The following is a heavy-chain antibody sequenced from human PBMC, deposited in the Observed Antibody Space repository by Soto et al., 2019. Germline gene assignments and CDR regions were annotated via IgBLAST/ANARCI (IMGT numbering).Heavy chain of an antibody. J-gene: IGHJ4*02. CDR3: AKYRYSYGSHNPDH. Sequence: GGSLRLSCAASGFTFSSYGMHWVRQAPGRGLEWVAVILSDGSNKYYADSVKGRFTISRDNSKNTLYLQMNSLRTEDTAVYSCAKYRYSYGSHNPDHWGQGTMVTVSS. V-gene: IGHV3-30*18. CDR1: GFTFSSYG. CDR2: ILSDGSNK. D-gene: IGHD5-18*01.